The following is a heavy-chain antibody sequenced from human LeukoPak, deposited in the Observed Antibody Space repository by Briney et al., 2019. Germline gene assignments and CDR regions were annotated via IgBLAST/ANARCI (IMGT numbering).Heavy chain of an antibody. CDR3: ARGVVDTASPSGGDAFDI. J-gene: IGHJ3*02. Sequence: ASVKVPCKASGYTFTSYDINWVRQATGQGLEWMGWMNPNSGNTGYAQKFQGRVTITRNTSISTAYMELSSLRSEDTAVYYCARGVVDTASPSGGDAFDIWGQGTMVTVSS. D-gene: IGHD5-18*01. CDR2: MNPNSGNT. V-gene: IGHV1-8*03. CDR1: GYTFTSYD.